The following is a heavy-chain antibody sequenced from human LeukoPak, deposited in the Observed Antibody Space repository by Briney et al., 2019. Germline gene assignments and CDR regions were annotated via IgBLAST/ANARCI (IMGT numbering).Heavy chain of an antibody. Sequence: SQTLSLTCTVSGASISSGGYSWIWIRQPPGKGLEWIGYIYHSGSTYYNPSLKSRVTISVDRSKNQFSLKLNSVTAADTAVYYCARGGWFGELSSDYWGQGTLVTVSS. CDR2: IYHSGST. V-gene: IGHV4-30-2*01. D-gene: IGHD3-10*01. CDR1: GASISSGGYS. J-gene: IGHJ4*02. CDR3: ARGGWFGELSSDY.